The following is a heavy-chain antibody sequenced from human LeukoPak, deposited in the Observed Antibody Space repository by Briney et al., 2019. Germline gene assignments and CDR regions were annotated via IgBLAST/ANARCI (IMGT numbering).Heavy chain of an antibody. CDR3: ARVRVKDYDFWSGYYSNDAFDI. V-gene: IGHV1-46*01. CDR2: INPSGGST. Sequence: AASVKVSCKASGYTFTSYYMHWVRQAPGQGLEWMGIINPSGGSTSYAQKFQGRVTMTRDTSTSTVYMELSSLRSEDTAVYYCARVRVKDYDFWSGYYSNDAFDIWGQGTMVTVSS. D-gene: IGHD3-3*01. CDR1: GYTFTSYY. J-gene: IGHJ3*02.